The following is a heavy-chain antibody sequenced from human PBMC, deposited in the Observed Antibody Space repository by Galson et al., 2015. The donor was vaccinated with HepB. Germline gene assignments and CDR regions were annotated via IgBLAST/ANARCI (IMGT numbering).Heavy chain of an antibody. Sequence: SVKVSCKASGYTFTRFDIHWVRQAPGQGLEWMGVLNPTSGGTVYAQKFQGTVTMTRDTSTCTVYMELRTLRSDDTAVYYCAKEGEGELGYLDLWGRGTLVTVSS. CDR3: AKEGEGELGYLDL. CDR2: LNPTSGGT. V-gene: IGHV1-46*01. D-gene: IGHD1-26*01. CDR1: GYTFTRFD. J-gene: IGHJ2*01.